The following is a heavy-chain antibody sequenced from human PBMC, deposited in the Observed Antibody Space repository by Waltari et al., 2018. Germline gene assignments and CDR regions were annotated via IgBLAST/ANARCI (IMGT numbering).Heavy chain of an antibody. CDR1: GYTFTGYY. Sequence: QVQLAQSGAEEKKPGASVTVSCKASGYTFTGYYIHWVGQAPGQGLEWMGWFSPNNGDNKYAQKFQGRVTMTRDTSINTAYMELSSLTSDDTAVYYCARDGPGAGNDDFDYWGQGTLVSVSS. CDR2: FSPNNGDN. CDR3: ARDGPGAGNDDFDY. D-gene: IGHD3-10*01. J-gene: IGHJ4*02. V-gene: IGHV1-2*02.